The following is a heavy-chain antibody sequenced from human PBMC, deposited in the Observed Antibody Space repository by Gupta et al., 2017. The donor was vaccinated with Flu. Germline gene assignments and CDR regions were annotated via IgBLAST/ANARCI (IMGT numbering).Heavy chain of an antibody. D-gene: IGHD2-15*01. Sequence: DVQLVESGGGLVSPGGSLRLSCAASVFTFTSDAMNWIRKAPGKGLEWVNSINSGTSHVSYADSVKGRFTLSRDNTGSSLFLQMNSLRGEDTAVYYCARGGGSLSYWGQGTLVTVSS. CDR2: INSGTSHV. V-gene: IGHV3-21*02. CDR1: VFTFTSDA. J-gene: IGHJ4*02. CDR3: ARGGGSLSY.